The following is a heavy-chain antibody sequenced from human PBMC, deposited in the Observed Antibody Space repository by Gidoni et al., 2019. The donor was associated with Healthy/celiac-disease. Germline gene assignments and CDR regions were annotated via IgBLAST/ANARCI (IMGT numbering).Heavy chain of an antibody. Sequence: EVQLLESGGGLVQPGGSLRLSCAASGFPFSSYALSWGRQAPGKGLEWVSAIRVSGGSTYYADSVKGRFTISRDNSKNTLYLQMNSLRAEDTAVYYCAKDRHDILTGSHPNAFDIWGQGTMVTVSS. V-gene: IGHV3-23*01. J-gene: IGHJ3*02. CDR3: AKDRHDILTGSHPNAFDI. CDR1: GFPFSSYA. D-gene: IGHD3-9*01. CDR2: IRVSGGST.